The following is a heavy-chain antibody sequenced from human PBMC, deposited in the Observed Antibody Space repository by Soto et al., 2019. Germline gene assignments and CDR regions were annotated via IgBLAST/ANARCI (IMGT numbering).Heavy chain of an antibody. J-gene: IGHJ6*02. CDR1: GFTFSSYG. Sequence: PGGSLRLSCAASGFTFSSYGMHWVRQAPGKGLEWVAVISYDGSNKYYADSVKGRFTISRDNSKNTLYLQMNSLRAEDTAVYYCAKDSGQLAHDYYYGMDVWGQGTTVTVSS. V-gene: IGHV3-30*18. CDR2: ISYDGSNK. CDR3: AKDSGQLAHDYYYGMDV. D-gene: IGHD6-6*01.